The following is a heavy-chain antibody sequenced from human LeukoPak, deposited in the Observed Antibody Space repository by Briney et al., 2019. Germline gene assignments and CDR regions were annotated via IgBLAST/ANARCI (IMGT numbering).Heavy chain of an antibody. V-gene: IGHV4-59*01. Sequence: PSETLSLTCTVSGGSISSYYWSWIRQPPGKGLEWIGYVYYSGSTNYNPSLKSRVTISVDTSKNQFSLKLSSVTAADTAVYYCARALFNWFGEPAPHAFDIWGQGTMVTVSP. CDR1: GGSISSYY. J-gene: IGHJ3*02. CDR3: ARALFNWFGEPAPHAFDI. D-gene: IGHD3-10*01. CDR2: VYYSGST.